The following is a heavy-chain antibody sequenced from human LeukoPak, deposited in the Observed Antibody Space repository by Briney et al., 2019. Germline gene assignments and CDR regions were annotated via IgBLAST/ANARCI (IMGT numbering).Heavy chain of an antibody. CDR2: MNPNSGNT. CDR3: ARGLRVKVVPAATHYYYMDV. Sequence: ASVKVSCKASGYTFTSYDINWVRQATGQGFEWMGWMNPNSGNTGYAQKFQGRVTMTRNTSISTAYMELSSLRSEDTAVYYCARGLRVKVVPAATHYYYMDVWGKGTTVTVSS. J-gene: IGHJ6*03. CDR1: GYTFTSYD. V-gene: IGHV1-8*01. D-gene: IGHD2-2*01.